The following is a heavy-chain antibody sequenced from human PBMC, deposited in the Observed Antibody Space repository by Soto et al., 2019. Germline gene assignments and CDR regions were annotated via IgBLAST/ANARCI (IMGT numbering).Heavy chain of an antibody. Sequence: QLQLQESGPGLVKPSETLSLTCTSSGDSIRDSSFYWAWIRQTPGKGLEWIGSIYYKGYTKYNPSLERGVTLNIDTSMNQFSLRLSSATAADTAVYFCARHPDYGGNYYYYGMDVWGPGTTVIVSS. CDR3: ARHPDYGGNYYYYGMDV. CDR1: GDSIRDSSFY. J-gene: IGHJ6*02. CDR2: IYYKGYT. V-gene: IGHV4-39*01. D-gene: IGHD4-17*01.